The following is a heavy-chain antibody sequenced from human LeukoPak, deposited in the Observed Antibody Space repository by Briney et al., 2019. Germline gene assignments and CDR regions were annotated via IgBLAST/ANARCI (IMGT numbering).Heavy chain of an antibody. J-gene: IGHJ4*02. CDR3: ARGGISSGYFGY. V-gene: IGHV4-30-2*01. CDR2: IYHSGST. CDR1: GGSISSGGYS. D-gene: IGHD3-22*01. Sequence: SETLSLTCTVSGGSISSGGYSWSWIRQPPGKGLEWIGYIYHSGSTYYNPSLKSRVTISVDRSKNQFSLKLSSVTAADTAVYYCARGGISSGYFGYWGQGTLVTVSS.